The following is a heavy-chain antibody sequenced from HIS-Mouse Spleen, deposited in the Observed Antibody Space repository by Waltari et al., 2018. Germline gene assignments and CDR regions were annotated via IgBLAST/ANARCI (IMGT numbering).Heavy chain of an antibody. CDR2: IGYEGSNK. J-gene: IGHJ5*02. D-gene: IGHD6-19*01. V-gene: IGHV3-33*01. CDR3: ARDRIAVAATGWFDP. CDR1: GFTFSSYG. Sequence: QVQLVESGGGVVQPGRSLRLSCAASGFTFSSYGMHWVRQAPCKGVGWVAGIGYEGSNKCYADSVKGRFTISRDNSKNTLYLQMNSLRAEDTAVYYCARDRIAVAATGWFDPWGQGTLVTVSS.